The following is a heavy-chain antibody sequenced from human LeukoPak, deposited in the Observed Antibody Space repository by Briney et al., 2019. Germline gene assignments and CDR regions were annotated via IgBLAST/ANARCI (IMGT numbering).Heavy chain of an antibody. CDR1: GCTFSSGG. V-gene: IGHV3-30*02. Sequence: PGGSLRLSCAVSGCTFSSGGMHWVRQAPGKGLEWVAFIRYDGSNTYYADSVKGRFTISRDNSKNTLYLQMNSLRAEEMAVYYWASNRDGKYDYWGQGTLVTVSS. J-gene: IGHJ4*02. D-gene: IGHD5-24*01. CDR3: ASNRDGKYDY. CDR2: IRYDGSNT.